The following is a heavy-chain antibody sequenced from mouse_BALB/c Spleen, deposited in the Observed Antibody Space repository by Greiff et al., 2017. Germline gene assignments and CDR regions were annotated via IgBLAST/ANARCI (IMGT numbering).Heavy chain of an antibody. J-gene: IGHJ2*01. CDR2: IYPGSGST. CDR1: GYNFTSYW. CDR3: ARSDYYGSSYFDY. D-gene: IGHD1-1*01. V-gene: IGHV1-55*01. Sequence: QVQLQQSGAELVKPGTSVKLSCKASGYNFTSYWINWVKLRPGQGLEWIGDIYPGSGSTNYNEKFKSKATLTVDTSSSTAYMQLSSLASEDSALYYCARSDYYGSSYFDYWGQGTTLTVSS.